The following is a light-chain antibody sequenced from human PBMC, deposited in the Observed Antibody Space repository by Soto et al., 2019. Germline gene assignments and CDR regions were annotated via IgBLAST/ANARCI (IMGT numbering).Light chain of an antibody. CDR1: QSISSG. V-gene: IGKV1-5*03. Sequence: DIQMTQSPSTLSASVGDRVTITCRASQSISSGLAWYQQKPGKAPKLLIYKASSLESGVPSRFSGSGSGTEFTLTIRSLQPDDFATYYCQQYNSYSTFGQGTKVEIK. CDR3: QQYNSYST. J-gene: IGKJ1*01. CDR2: KAS.